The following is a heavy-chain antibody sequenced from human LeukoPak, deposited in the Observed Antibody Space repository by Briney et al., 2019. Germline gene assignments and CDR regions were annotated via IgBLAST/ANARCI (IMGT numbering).Heavy chain of an antibody. V-gene: IGHV3-23*01. D-gene: IGHD1-26*01. CDR1: EFTLRSYA. CDR2: MSAGGGST. CDR3: AKDSSGSYYGKSDY. J-gene: IGHJ4*02. Sequence: GGYLSLSCAASEFTLRSYAMSWVRQAPGKGLEWVSGMSAGGGSTYYADSVKGRFTISRDNSKNTLSLQMNSLRGEDTAVYYCAKDSSGSYYGKSDYWGQGTLVAVSS.